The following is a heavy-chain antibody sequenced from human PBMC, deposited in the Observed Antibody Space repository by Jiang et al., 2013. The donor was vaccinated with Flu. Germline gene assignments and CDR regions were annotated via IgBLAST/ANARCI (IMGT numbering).Heavy chain of an antibody. CDR2: IYYSGST. CDR3: AREASIAVVPDPNWFDP. D-gene: IGHD6-19*01. Sequence: GPGLVKPSETLSLTCTVSGGSISSYYWSWIRQPPGKGLEWIGYIYYSGSTNYNPSLKSRATISVDTSKNQFSLKLSSVTAADTAVYYCAREASIAVVPDPNWFDPWGQGTLVTVSS. CDR1: GGSISSYY. V-gene: IGHV4-59*01. J-gene: IGHJ5*02.